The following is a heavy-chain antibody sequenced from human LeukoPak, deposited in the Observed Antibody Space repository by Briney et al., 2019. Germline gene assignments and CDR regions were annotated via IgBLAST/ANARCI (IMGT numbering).Heavy chain of an antibody. J-gene: IGHJ5*02. V-gene: IGHV4-59*01. Sequence: PSETLSLTCTVSGGSISIYYWSWIRQPPGKALEWIGYFYNSGSTDYNPSLRSRVTISVDTSKNQFSLRLSSLTAADTAVYYCARDRGLGSWGQGTLVTVSA. CDR1: GGSISIYY. CDR2: FYNSGST. D-gene: IGHD3-10*01. CDR3: ARDRGLGS.